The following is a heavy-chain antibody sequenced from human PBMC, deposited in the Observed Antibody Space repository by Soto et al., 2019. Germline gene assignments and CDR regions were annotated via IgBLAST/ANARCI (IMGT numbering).Heavy chain of an antibody. J-gene: IGHJ4*02. CDR2: IFYSGGT. D-gene: IGHD1-26*01. CDR1: GGSISGSNYY. V-gene: IGHV4-39*01. CDR3: ARRVVGAMKGFDY. Sequence: QLQLQESGPGLVKPSETLSLTCTVSGGSISGSNYYWGWIRQAPGKGLEWIGNIFYSGGTYYNPSLKSRVTVSVDTSKNQFSLRLGSVTAADTAVYYCARRVVGAMKGFDYWGQETLVTLSS.